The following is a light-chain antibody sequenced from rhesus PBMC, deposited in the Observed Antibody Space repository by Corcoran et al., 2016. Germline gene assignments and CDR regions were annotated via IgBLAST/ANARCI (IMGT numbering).Light chain of an antibody. V-gene: IGKV1-22*01. CDR2: KAS. CDR3: LQYSSSPRT. Sequence: DIQMTQSPSSLSASVGDTVTITCRASQKINTWLDWYQQKPGKAPKLLIYKASTLKSGVPSRFSGSGSGTDVTLTISSLQPEDFASYHCLQYSSSPRTFGQGTKVEIK. CDR1: QKINTW. J-gene: IGKJ1*01.